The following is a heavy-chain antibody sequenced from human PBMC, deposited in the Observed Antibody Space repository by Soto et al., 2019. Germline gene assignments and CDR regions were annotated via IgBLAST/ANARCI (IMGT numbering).Heavy chain of an antibody. CDR2: INPNSGGT. CDR1: GYTFTGYY. J-gene: IGHJ6*02. D-gene: IGHD3-22*01. CDR3: ARGRRITMIVVVISPYGMDV. V-gene: IGHV1-2*04. Sequence: GASVKVSCKASGYTFTGYYMHWVRQAPGQGLEWMGWINPNSGGTNYAQKFQGWVTMTRDTSISTAYMELSRLRSDDTAVYYCARGRRITMIVVVISPYGMDVWGQGTTVTVSS.